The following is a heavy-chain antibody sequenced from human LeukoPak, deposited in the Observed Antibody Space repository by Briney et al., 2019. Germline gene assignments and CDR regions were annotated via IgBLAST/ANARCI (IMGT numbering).Heavy chain of an antibody. V-gene: IGHV3-23*01. CDR2: ISGSGGST. J-gene: IGHJ3*02. CDR3: AKGGRPGDAFDI. Sequence: AGGSLRLSCAASGFTFSSYSMNWVRQAPGKGLEWVSAISGSGGSTYYADSVKGRFTISRDNSKNTLYLQMNSLRAEDTAVYYCAKGGRPGDAFDIWGQGTMVTVSS. D-gene: IGHD1-26*01. CDR1: GFTFSSYS.